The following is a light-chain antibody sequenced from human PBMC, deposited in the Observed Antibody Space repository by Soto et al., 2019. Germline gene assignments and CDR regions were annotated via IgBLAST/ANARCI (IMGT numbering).Light chain of an antibody. J-gene: IGKJ4*01. CDR1: QSISLW. V-gene: IGKV1-5*03. CDR3: QQYKSYPLT. Sequence: DLQMTQSPSTLSASVGDRVTITCRASQSISLWLAWYQQKPGKAPKLLVYKASSLESGVPSRFSGSGSGTEFTLSISSLQPDDFATYYCQQYKSYPLTFGGGTKVEIK. CDR2: KAS.